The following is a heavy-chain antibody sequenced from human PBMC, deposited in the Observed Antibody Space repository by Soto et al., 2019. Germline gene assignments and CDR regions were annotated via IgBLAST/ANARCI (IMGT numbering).Heavy chain of an antibody. CDR3: ARGTLLTRITGTTGGIGY. V-gene: IGHV1-2*02. J-gene: IGHJ4*02. CDR1: GYPFTGYY. CDR2: INPNSGGT. Sequence: GSVKVSFKASGYPFTGYYMHLVRQAPGQGLEWMGWINPNSGGTNYAQKFQGRVTMTRDTSISTAYMELSRLRSDDTAVYYCARGTLLTRITGTTGGIGYWGQGTLVTVSS. D-gene: IGHD1-20*01.